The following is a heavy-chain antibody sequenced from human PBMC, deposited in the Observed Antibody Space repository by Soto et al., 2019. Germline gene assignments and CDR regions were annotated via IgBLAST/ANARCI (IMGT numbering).Heavy chain of an antibody. CDR3: ARDFVVGGPTINYYYGMDV. V-gene: IGHV3-23*01. CDR1: GFSFNNYA. D-gene: IGHD1-26*01. CDR2: ISGNGGNT. Sequence: PGGALRLSCAVSGFSFNNYAMSWVRQAPGKGLEWLSGISGNGGNTYYPDSVKGRFTISRDNSKNTLYLQMNSLGAEDTAVYYCARDFVVGGPTINYYYGMDVWGQGTTVTVSS. J-gene: IGHJ6*02.